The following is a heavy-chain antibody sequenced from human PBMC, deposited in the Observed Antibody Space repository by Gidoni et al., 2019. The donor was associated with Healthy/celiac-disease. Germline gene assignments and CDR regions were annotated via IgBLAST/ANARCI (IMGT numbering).Heavy chain of an antibody. CDR1: GFTFSSYS. V-gene: IGHV3-21*01. CDR3: ARDVIAVAGTFDY. Sequence: EVQLVESGGGLVKPGGSLRLSCAASGFTFSSYSMNWVRQAPGKGLECVSSISSSSSYIYYADSVKGRFTISRDNAKNSLYLQMNSLRAEDTAVYYCARDVIAVAGTFDYWGQGTLVTVSS. CDR2: ISSSSSYI. J-gene: IGHJ4*02. D-gene: IGHD6-19*01.